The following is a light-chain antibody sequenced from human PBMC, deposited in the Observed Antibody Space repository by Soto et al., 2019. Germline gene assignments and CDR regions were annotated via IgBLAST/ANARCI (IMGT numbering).Light chain of an antibody. Sequence: QPVLTQSPSASASLGASVKLTCTLSSGHSSNAIVWHQQQPEKGPRYLMKINSDGSHSQGDGIPDRFSGSSSGAERYLTISSLQSEDEADYYCQTWGTGFRVFGGGTKLTVL. V-gene: IGLV4-69*01. J-gene: IGLJ3*02. CDR2: INSDGSH. CDR1: SGHSSNA. CDR3: QTWGTGFRV.